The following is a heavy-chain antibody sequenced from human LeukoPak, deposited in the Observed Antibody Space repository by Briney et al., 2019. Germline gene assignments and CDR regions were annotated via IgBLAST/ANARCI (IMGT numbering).Heavy chain of an antibody. D-gene: IGHD1-26*01. Sequence: ASVKVSCEASGYRFTNYGISWVRQAPGQGLQWMGWISTYNTNTNYAQNLQGRVTMTTDTSTSTAYMELRSLRSDDTAVYYCARDESSGSYGPNLDYWGQGTLVTVSS. CDR1: GYRFTNYG. J-gene: IGHJ4*02. V-gene: IGHV1-18*01. CDR2: ISTYNTNT. CDR3: ARDESSGSYGPNLDY.